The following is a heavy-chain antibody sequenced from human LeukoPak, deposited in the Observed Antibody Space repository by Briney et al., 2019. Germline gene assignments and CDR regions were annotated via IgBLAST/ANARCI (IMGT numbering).Heavy chain of an antibody. Sequence: GGSLRLSCAASGFTFSSYSMNWVRQAPGKGLEWVSSISSSSSYIYYADSVKGRFTISRDNAKNSLYLQMNSLRAEDTAVYYCARDSSSGWCSDYWGQGTLVTVSS. V-gene: IGHV3-21*01. J-gene: IGHJ4*02. CDR2: ISSSSSYI. CDR3: ARDSSSGWCSDY. D-gene: IGHD6-19*01. CDR1: GFTFSSYS.